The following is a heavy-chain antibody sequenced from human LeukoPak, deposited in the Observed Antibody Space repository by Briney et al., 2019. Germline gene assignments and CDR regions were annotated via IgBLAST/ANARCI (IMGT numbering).Heavy chain of an antibody. D-gene: IGHD3-10*01. CDR3: ARGELWLDY. V-gene: IGHV3-30-3*01. CDR1: GFTFSSYA. J-gene: IGHJ4*02. Sequence: GGSLRLSCAASGFTFSSYAMHWVRQAPGKGLEWVAVISYDGSNKYYADSVKGRFTISRDNSKNTLYLQMNSLRAEDTAVYYCARGELWLDYWGQGTLVTVSS. CDR2: ISYDGSNK.